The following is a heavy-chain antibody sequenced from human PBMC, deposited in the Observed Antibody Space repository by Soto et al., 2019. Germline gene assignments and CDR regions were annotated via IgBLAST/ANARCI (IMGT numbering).Heavy chain of an antibody. CDR2: IIPILDIT. V-gene: IGHV1-69*02. D-gene: IGHD1-7*01. CDR1: GGTFSSYP. CDR3: ARPTSTGTTSGYYFDY. J-gene: IGHJ4*02. Sequence: QVQLVQSGAEVQKPGSSVKVSCKASGGTFSSYPISWVRQAPGQGLEWMGRIIPILDITDDAQRFQGRVTITADKSTSTAYMELSSLSSDDTAVYYCARPTSTGTTSGYYFDYWGQGTLVTVCS.